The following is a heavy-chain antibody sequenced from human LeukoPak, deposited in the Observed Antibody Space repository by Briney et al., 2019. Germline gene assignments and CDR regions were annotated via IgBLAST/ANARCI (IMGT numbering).Heavy chain of an antibody. CDR1: GFTFSSSA. CDR2: ISDSGGST. CDR3: AKRRGAAAAGTNYDY. Sequence: PGGSLRLSCAASGFTFSSSAMTWVRQAPGKGLEWVSSISDSGGSTLYADSVKGRFTISRDNSENTLSLQMNSLRAEDTAVYYCAKRRGAAAAGTNYDYWGQGTLVTVSS. D-gene: IGHD6-13*01. J-gene: IGHJ4*02. V-gene: IGHV3-23*01.